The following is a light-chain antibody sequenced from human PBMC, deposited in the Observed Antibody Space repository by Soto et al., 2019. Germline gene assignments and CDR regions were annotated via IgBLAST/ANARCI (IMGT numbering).Light chain of an antibody. J-gene: IGKJ1*01. CDR2: AAS. Sequence: DIQMTQSPSSLSASVGDRVTITCRASQGISTYLNCYQQKPGKAPKLLIYAASSLQSGVPSRFSGSRSETAFTLTISSLHPEDFATYSGQQSYSTTWTFGQGTKVDIK. CDR3: QQSYSTTWT. CDR1: QGISTY. V-gene: IGKV1-39*01.